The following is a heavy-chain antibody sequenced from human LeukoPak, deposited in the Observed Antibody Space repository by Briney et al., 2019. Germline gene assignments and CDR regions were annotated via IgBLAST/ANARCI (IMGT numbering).Heavy chain of an antibody. Sequence: SVKVSCKASGGTFSSYAISWVRQAPGQGLEWMGGIIPIFGTANYAQKFQGRVTITAVESTSTAYMELSSLSSEDTAVYYCARDQRPYYYDSSGYYTLDYWGQGTLVTVSS. D-gene: IGHD3-22*01. V-gene: IGHV1-69*01. CDR1: GGTFSSYA. CDR2: IIPIFGTA. J-gene: IGHJ4*02. CDR3: ARDQRPYYYDSSGYYTLDY.